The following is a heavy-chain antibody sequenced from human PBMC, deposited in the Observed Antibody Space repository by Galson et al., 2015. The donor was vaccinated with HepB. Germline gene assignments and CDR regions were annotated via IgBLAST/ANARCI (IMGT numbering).Heavy chain of an antibody. CDR2: INSDGSST. J-gene: IGHJ4*02. CDR1: GFTFSSYW. V-gene: IGHV3-74*01. Sequence: SLRLSCAASGFTFSSYWMHWVRQAPGKGLVWVSRINSDGSSTSYADSVKGRFTISRDNAKNTLYLQMNSLRAEDTAVYYCARVRHGIFGVVIDYWGQGTLVTVSS. D-gene: IGHD3-3*01. CDR3: ARVRHGIFGVVIDY.